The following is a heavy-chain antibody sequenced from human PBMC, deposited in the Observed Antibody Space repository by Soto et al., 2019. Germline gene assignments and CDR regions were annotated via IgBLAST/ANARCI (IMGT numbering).Heavy chain of an antibody. J-gene: IGHJ5*02. Sequence: SETLSLTCTVSGGSISSGDYYWSWIRQPPGKGLEWIGYIYYSGSTYYNPSLKSRVTISVDTSKNQFSLKLSSVTAADTAVYYCARETRDIVVVVAATPYSFDPWGQGTLVTVSS. CDR3: ARETRDIVVVVAATPYSFDP. CDR1: GGSISSGDYY. V-gene: IGHV4-30-4*01. CDR2: IYYSGST. D-gene: IGHD2-15*01.